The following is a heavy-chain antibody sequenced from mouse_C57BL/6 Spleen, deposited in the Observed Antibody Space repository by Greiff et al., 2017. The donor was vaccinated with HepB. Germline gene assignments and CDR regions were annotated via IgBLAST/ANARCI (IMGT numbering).Heavy chain of an antibody. D-gene: IGHD1-1*01. CDR1: GYSFTGYY. Sequence: VQLQQSGPELVKPGASVKISCKASGYSFTGYYMNWVKQSPEKSLEWIGEINPSTGGTTYNQKFKAKATLTVDKSSSTAYMQLKSLTSEDSAVYYCARRAITTVVEDYWYFDVWGTGTTVTVSS. CDR2: INPSTGGT. J-gene: IGHJ1*03. V-gene: IGHV1-42*01. CDR3: ARRAITTVVEDYWYFDV.